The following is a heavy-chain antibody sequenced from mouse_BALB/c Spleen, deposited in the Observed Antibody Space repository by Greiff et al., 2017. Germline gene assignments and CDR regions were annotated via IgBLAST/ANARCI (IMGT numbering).Heavy chain of an antibody. CDR3: ARSGYGNYFAY. CDR1: GFTFSSFG. D-gene: IGHD2-10*02. J-gene: IGHJ3*01. CDR2: ISSGSSTI. V-gene: IGHV5-17*02. Sequence: EVQGVESGGGLVQPGGSRKLSCAASGFTFSSFGMHWVRQAPEKGLEWVAYISSGSSTIYYADTVKGRFTISRDNPKNTLFLQMTSLRSEDTAMYYCARSGYGNYFAYWGQGTLVTVSA.